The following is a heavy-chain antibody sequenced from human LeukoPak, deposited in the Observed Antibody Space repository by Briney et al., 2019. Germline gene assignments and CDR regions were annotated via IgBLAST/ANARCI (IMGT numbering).Heavy chain of an antibody. CDR3: ARTRSKTYYYDSSGHYYFDY. CDR1: GGSISSGDYY. J-gene: IGHJ4*02. V-gene: IGHV4-30-4*01. D-gene: IGHD3-22*01. Sequence: SQTLSLTCTVSGGSISSGDYYWSWIRQPPGKGLEWIGYIYYSGSTYYNPSLKSRVTISVDTSKNQFSLKLSSVTAADTAVYYCARTRSKTYYYDSSGHYYFDYWGQGTLVTVSS. CDR2: IYYSGST.